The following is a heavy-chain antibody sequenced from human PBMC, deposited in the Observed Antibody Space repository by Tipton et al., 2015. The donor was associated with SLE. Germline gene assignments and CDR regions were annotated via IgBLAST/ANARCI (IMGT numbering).Heavy chain of an antibody. Sequence: SLRLSCAAAGFTFSNYGMHWVRQAPGKGLEWVAFIRYDGSNKYYADSVKGRFTISRDNSKNTLYLQMNSLRAEDTAVYYCAKDYCSGGSCYYYYYGMDVWGQGTTVTVSS. CDR2: IRYDGSNK. CDR1: GFTFSNYG. CDR3: AKDYCSGGSCYYYYYGMDV. V-gene: IGHV3-30*02. J-gene: IGHJ6*02. D-gene: IGHD2-15*01.